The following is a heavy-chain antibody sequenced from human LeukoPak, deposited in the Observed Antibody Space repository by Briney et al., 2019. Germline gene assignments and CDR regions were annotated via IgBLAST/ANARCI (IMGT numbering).Heavy chain of an antibody. Sequence: PGGSLRLSCAASGFTFSSYSMNWVRQAPGKGLEWVSYISSSSSTIYYADSVKGRFTISRDNAKNSLYLQMNSVRAEDTAVYYCARVVTVTTVTSYDYWGQGTLVTVSS. CDR3: ARVVTVTTVTSYDY. J-gene: IGHJ4*02. CDR2: ISSSSSTI. V-gene: IGHV3-48*04. D-gene: IGHD4-17*01. CDR1: GFTFSSYS.